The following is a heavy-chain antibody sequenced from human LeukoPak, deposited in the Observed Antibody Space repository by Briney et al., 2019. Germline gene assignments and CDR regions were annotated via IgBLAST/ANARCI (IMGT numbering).Heavy chain of an antibody. V-gene: IGHV4-31*03. J-gene: IGHJ5*02. CDR1: GDSISSGGFY. Sequence: SETLSLTCTVSGDSISSGGFYWNWIRQHPGEGLEWIGYISSTGSAAYNPSLKSRVTISMDTSRNQFSLKLSSVTAADTAVYYCAVGLLQSQNWFDPWGQGTLVTVSS. D-gene: IGHD1-26*01. CDR3: AVGLLQSQNWFDP. CDR2: ISSTGSA.